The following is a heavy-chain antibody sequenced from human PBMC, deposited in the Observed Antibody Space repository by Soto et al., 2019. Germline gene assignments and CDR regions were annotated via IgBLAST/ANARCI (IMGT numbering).Heavy chain of an antibody. CDR2: IYYSGST. Sequence: PSETLSLTCTVSGGSISSGGYYWSWIRQHPGKGLEWIGYIYYSGSTYYNPSLKSRVTISVDTSKNQFSLKLSSVTAADTAVYYCARSGYSYGPNPLLYWGQGXLVTVSS. CDR3: ARSGYSYGPNPLLY. V-gene: IGHV4-31*03. D-gene: IGHD5-18*01. CDR1: GGSISSGGYY. J-gene: IGHJ4*02.